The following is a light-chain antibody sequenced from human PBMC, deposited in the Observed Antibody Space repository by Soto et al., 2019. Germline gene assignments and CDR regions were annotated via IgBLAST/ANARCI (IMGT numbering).Light chain of an antibody. CDR2: EVV. V-gene: IGLV2-14*01. CDR3: SSYTSSNTLYV. J-gene: IGLJ1*01. Sequence: QSALTQPASVSGSPGQSITISCTGTSSDVGGFNYLSWYQQHPGKAPKLMIYEVVNRPSGVSDRFSGSKSGNTASLTISGLQAEDEADYYCSSYTSSNTLYVFGTGTKLTVL. CDR1: SSDVGGFNY.